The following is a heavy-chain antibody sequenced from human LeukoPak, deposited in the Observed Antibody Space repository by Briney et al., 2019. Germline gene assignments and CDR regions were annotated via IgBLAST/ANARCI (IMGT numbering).Heavy chain of an antibody. CDR3: ARDGGYYYDS. D-gene: IGHD3-22*01. J-gene: IGHJ4*02. CDR1: GFTFSSYA. CDR2: ISYDGSNK. V-gene: IGHV3-30-3*01. Sequence: GGSLRLSCAASGFTFSSYAMHWVRQAPGKGLEWVAVISYDGSNKYYADSVKGRFTISRDNSKNTLYLRMNSLRAEDTAVYYCARDGGYYYDSWGQGTLVTVSS.